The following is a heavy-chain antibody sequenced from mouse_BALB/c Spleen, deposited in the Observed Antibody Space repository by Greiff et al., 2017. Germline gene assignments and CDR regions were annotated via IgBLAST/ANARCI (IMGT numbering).Heavy chain of an antibody. D-gene: IGHD2-4*01. Sequence: EVKVVESGGGLVQPGGSLKLSCAASGFTFSSYTMSWVRQTPEKRLEWVAYISNGGGSTYYPDTVKGRFTISRDNAKNTLYLQMSSLKSEDTAMYYCARHEGYDYDVYAMDYWGQGTSVTVSS. CDR1: GFTFSSYT. V-gene: IGHV5-12-2*01. CDR3: ARHEGYDYDVYAMDY. J-gene: IGHJ4*01. CDR2: ISNGGGST.